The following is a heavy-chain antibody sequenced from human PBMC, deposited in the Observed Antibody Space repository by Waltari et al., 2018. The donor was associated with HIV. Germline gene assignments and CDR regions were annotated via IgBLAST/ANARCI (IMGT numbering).Heavy chain of an antibody. CDR1: GFSLPDCS. CDR2: ISWDGSTT. J-gene: IGHJ4*02. Sequence: EVQLVESGGVVVQPGGSLRLSCAASGFSLPDCSMDWVRQAPGKGLEWVSVISWDGSTTSYADSVKGRFTISRDNSKKSLYLQMNSLRTEDTALYYCAKSLRRHDFWRGYVYWGQGTLVTVSS. D-gene: IGHD3-3*01. V-gene: IGHV3-43*01. CDR3: AKSLRRHDFWRGYVY.